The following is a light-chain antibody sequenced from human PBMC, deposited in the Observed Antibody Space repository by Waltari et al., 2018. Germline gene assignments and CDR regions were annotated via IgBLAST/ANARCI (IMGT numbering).Light chain of an antibody. J-gene: IGKJ1*01. V-gene: IGKV1-5*03. Sequence: DIQMTQSPSTLSAPVGDRVTITCRASQSIYNWLAWYQQKQGKAPKLLIFKASTLESGVPSRFSGSGSGTEFTLTISSLQPDDFATYYCQQYNSYSRTFGQGTKVEIK. CDR1: QSIYNW. CDR3: QQYNSYSRT. CDR2: KAS.